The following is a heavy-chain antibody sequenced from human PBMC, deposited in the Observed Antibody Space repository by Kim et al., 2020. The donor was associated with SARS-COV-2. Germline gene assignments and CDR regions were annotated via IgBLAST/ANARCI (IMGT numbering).Heavy chain of an antibody. CDR3: ARDRQRAGTGVDY. V-gene: IGHV6-1*01. D-gene: IGHD6-19*01. Sequence: YALTVKARITINPDTSKNPFSLQLNSVTPEGTAVYYCARDRQRAGTGVDYWGQGTLVTVSS. J-gene: IGHJ4*02.